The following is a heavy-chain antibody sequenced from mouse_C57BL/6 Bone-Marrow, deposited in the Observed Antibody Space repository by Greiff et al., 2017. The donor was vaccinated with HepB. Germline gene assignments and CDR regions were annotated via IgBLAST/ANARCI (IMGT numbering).Heavy chain of an antibody. J-gene: IGHJ4*01. CDR2: IYPGGGYT. CDR1: GYTFTNYW. D-gene: IGHD2-10*02. CDR3: AKGYGNYVGAMDY. V-gene: IGHV1-63*01. Sequence: QVQLQQSGAELVRPGTSVKMSCKASGYTFTNYWIGWAKQRPGHGLEWIGDIYPGGGYTNYNEKFKGKATLTADKSSSTAYMELRSLTSEDSAVYFCAKGYGNYVGAMDYWGQGTSVTVSS.